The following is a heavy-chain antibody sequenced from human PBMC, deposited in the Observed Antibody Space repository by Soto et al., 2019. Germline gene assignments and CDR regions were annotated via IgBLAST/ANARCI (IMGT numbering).Heavy chain of an antibody. Sequence: QVQLVQSGAEVKKPGASVKVSCKASGYTFTSYYMHWVRQAPGQGLEWMGIINPSGGSTSYAQKFQGRVTMTRDTSTSTVYMELSSLRSEDTAVYYGARSFPGIPPLSWVPAAPMSLSLEYYFDYWGQGTLVTVSS. J-gene: IGHJ4*02. CDR1: GYTFTSYY. V-gene: IGHV1-46*03. CDR3: ARSFPGIPPLSWVPAAPMSLSLEYYFDY. CDR2: INPSGGST. D-gene: IGHD2-2*01.